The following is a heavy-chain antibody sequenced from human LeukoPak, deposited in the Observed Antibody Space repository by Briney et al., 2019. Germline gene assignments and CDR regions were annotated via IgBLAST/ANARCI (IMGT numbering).Heavy chain of an antibody. CDR3: ARHTSPITFGGVIVPPFDY. Sequence: ASVKVSCKASGYTFTSYGISWVRQAPGQGLEWMGWISAYNGNTNYAQKLQGRVTMTTDTSTSTAYMELRSLRSDDTAVYYCARHTSPITFGGVIVPPFDYWGQGTLVTVSS. J-gene: IGHJ4*02. V-gene: IGHV1-18*01. CDR1: GYTFTSYG. CDR2: ISAYNGNT. D-gene: IGHD3-16*02.